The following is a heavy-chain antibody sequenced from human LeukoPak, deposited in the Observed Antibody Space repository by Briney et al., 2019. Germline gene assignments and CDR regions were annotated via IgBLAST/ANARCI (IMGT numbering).Heavy chain of an antibody. V-gene: IGHV3-23*01. Sequence: GGSLRLSCAASGFTFSSHGMSWVRQAPGKGLEWVSGIVGGAGGTYYADSVKGRFTISRDNSKNTVYLQMNSLRAEDTAVYYCARGPGIVGARYFDFWGRGTLVTVSS. D-gene: IGHD1-26*01. J-gene: IGHJ2*01. CDR2: IVGGAGGT. CDR3: ARGPGIVGARYFDF. CDR1: GFTFSSHG.